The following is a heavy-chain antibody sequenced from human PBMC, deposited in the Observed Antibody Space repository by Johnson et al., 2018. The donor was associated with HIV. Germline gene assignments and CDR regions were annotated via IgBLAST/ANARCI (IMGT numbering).Heavy chain of an antibody. CDR2: IYSGGTT. J-gene: IGHJ3*02. D-gene: IGHD2-21*02. V-gene: IGHV3-66*01. CDR1: GFTFSSNY. CDR3: VRDDYAFHI. Sequence: EVRLVEFGGGVVQPGRSLRLSCAASGFTFSSNYMTWVRQAPGKRLEWVSVIYSGGTTYNADSVKGRFTISRDNAKNTLYLEMKSLRVDDTAVYYCVRDDYAFHIWGQGTMVTVSS.